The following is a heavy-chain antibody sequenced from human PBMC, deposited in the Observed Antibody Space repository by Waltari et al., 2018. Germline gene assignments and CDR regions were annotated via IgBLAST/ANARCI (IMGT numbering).Heavy chain of an antibody. CDR2: IKSKTDGGTT. Sequence: EVQLVESVGGLVKPGGSLRLSCAASGFTFSNAWMSWVRQAPGKGLEWVGRIKSKTDGGTTDYAAPVKGRFTISRDDSKNTLYLQMNSLKTEDTAVYYCTTALPGYCSNGVCYNFDYWGQGTLVTVSS. CDR1: GFTFSNAW. D-gene: IGHD2-8*01. V-gene: IGHV3-15*01. J-gene: IGHJ4*02. CDR3: TTALPGYCSNGVCYNFDY.